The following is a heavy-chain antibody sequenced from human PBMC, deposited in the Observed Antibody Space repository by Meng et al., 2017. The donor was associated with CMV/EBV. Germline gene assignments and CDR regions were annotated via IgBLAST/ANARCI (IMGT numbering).Heavy chain of an antibody. CDR2: IKQDGSEK. V-gene: IGHV3-7*01. Sequence: GESLKISCAASGFTFSSYWMSWVRQAPGKGLEWVANIKQDGSEKYYVDSVKGRFTISRDNAKNSLYLQMNSLRAEDTAVYYCASDMVVPATASSYFDYWGQGTLVTVSS. CDR3: ASDMVVPATASSYFDY. D-gene: IGHD2-2*01. J-gene: IGHJ4*02. CDR1: GFTFSSYW.